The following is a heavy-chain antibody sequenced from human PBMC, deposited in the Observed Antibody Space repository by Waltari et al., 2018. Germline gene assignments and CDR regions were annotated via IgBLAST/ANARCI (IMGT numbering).Heavy chain of an antibody. D-gene: IGHD3-3*01. CDR2: IKQDGSEK. Sequence: EVQLVESGGGLVQPGGSLRLSCAASGFTFSSYWMSWVRQAPGKGLEWVANIKQDGSEKYYVDSVKGRFTISRDNAKNSLYLQMNSLRAEDTAVYYCARGFSYYDFWSGYYDNWFDPWGQGTLVTVSS. CDR3: ARGFSYYDFWSGYYDNWFDP. V-gene: IGHV3-7*01. CDR1: GFTFSSYW. J-gene: IGHJ5*02.